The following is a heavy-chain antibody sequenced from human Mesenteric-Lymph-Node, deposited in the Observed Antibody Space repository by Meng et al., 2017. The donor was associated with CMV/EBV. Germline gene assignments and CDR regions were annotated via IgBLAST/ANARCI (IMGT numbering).Heavy chain of an antibody. Sequence: GESLKISCAASGFTFSTYWMHWVRQTPGKGLVWVSRINSDGSATAYADSVKGRFTISRDNAKKSLYLQMNSLRDEDSALYYCAKGAPGNYYAMDVWGQGTTVTVSS. CDR2: INSDGSAT. J-gene: IGHJ6*02. V-gene: IGHV3-74*01. CDR1: GFTFSTYW. CDR3: AKGAPGNYYAMDV.